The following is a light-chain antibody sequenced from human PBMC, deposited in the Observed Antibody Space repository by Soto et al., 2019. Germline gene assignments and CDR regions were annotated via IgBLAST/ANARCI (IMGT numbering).Light chain of an antibody. Sequence: QSALTQPRSVSGSPGQSVTVSCIGTSSDVGDYNTVSWYQQHPGKAPKLMIYDVSKWPSGVPDRLSGSKSGNTASLTISGLQAEDEADYYCCSYVGSYSYVFGIGTKLPVL. CDR2: DVS. CDR1: SSDVGDYNT. CDR3: CSYVGSYSYV. J-gene: IGLJ1*01. V-gene: IGLV2-11*01.